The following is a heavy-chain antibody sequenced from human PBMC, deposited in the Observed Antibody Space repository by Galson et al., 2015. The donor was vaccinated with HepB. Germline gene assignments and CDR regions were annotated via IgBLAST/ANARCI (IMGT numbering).Heavy chain of an antibody. Sequence: ETLSLTCTVSGDSIGTYYWSWIRQPPGKGLEWIGYIYYSGSTNYNPSLKSRVTMPVDTSKNQFSLKLRSVTAADTAVYYCARQKGIKIPFDYWGQGTLVTVSS. CDR3: ARQKGIKIPFDY. D-gene: IGHD3-16*01. V-gene: IGHV4-59*08. CDR2: IYYSGST. CDR1: GDSIGTYY. J-gene: IGHJ4*02.